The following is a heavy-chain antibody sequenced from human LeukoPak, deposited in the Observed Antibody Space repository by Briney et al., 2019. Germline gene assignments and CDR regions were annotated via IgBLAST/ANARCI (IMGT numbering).Heavy chain of an antibody. CDR2: IYHSGST. CDR1: GYSISSGYY. V-gene: IGHV4-38-2*02. J-gene: IGHJ4*02. CDR3: TRDFDY. Sequence: PSETLSLTCTVSGYSISSGYYWGWIRQPPGKGLEWIGSIYHSGSTYYNPSLKSRVTISVDTSKNQFSLQLNSVTPEDTAVYYCTRDFDYWGQGTLVTVSS.